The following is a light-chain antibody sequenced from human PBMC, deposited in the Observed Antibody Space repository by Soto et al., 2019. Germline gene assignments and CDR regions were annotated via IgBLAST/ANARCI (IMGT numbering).Light chain of an antibody. CDR1: SSDVGGCNC. J-gene: IGLJ1*01. Sequence: QSALTQPASVSGSPGQSITISCTGTSSDVGGCNCVSWYQHHPGKAPKLMIYEVNNRPSGVSNRFSGSKSGNTASLTISGLQAEDEADYYCSSFTSTSTHVFGSGTKVTVL. V-gene: IGLV2-14*01. CDR3: SSFTSTSTHV. CDR2: EVN.